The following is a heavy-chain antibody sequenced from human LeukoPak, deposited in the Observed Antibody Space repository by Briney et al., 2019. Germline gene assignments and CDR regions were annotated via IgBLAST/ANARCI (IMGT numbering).Heavy chain of an antibody. V-gene: IGHV3-30*02. D-gene: IGHD3-22*01. CDR3: AKVGYYYDSSGYSPPSVGFDY. CDR2: IRYDGSNK. J-gene: IGHJ4*02. CDR1: GFTFSSYG. Sequence: QTGGSLRLSCAASGFTFSSYGMHWVRQAPGKGLEWVAFIRYDGSNKYYADSVKGRFTISRDNSKNTLYLQMNSLRAEDTAVYYCAKVGYYYDSSGYSPPSVGFDYWGQGTLVTVSS.